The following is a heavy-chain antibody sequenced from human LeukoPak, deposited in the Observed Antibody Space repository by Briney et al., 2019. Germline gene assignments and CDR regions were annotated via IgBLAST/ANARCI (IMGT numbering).Heavy chain of an antibody. CDR3: AREGFLGDEGFDI. Sequence: GGSLRLSCAASGFTFRTYSMNWVRQAPGKGLEWVSSIRSDSRNKYYAESVKGRLTISRDNAKNSLYLQMSSLRVEDTAVYYCAREGFLGDEGFDIWGQGTRVTVSS. J-gene: IGHJ3*02. CDR2: IRSDSRNK. D-gene: IGHD3-16*01. CDR1: GFTFRTYS. V-gene: IGHV3-21*01.